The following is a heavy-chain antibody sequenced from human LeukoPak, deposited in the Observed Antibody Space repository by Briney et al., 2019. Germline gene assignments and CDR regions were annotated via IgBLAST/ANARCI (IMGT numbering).Heavy chain of an antibody. J-gene: IGHJ1*01. V-gene: IGHV4-34*01. CDR2: INHSGST. CDR3: ARPSSMRGRYFQH. D-gene: IGHD6-13*01. Sequence: SETLSLTCAVYGGSFSGYYWSWIRQPPGKGLEWIGEINHSGSTNYNPSLKSRVTISVDTSKNQFSLKLSSVTAADTAVYYCARPSSMRGRYFQHWGQGTLVTVSS. CDR1: GGSFSGYY.